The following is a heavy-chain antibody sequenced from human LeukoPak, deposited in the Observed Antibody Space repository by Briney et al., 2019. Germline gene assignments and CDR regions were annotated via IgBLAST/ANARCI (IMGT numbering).Heavy chain of an antibody. CDR2: ICTSGST. CDR3: ARATPPYGSGSPSLYYYGMDV. J-gene: IGHJ6*02. CDR1: GGSNSSYY. Sequence: SETLSLTCTVSGGSNSSYYWSWMRQPAGKGRERIGCICTSGSTNYNPCLKSRATMSVDTSKNQFSLKLSSVTAADTAVYDCARATPPYGSGSPSLYYYGMDVWGQGTTVTVSS. D-gene: IGHD3-10*01. V-gene: IGHV4-4*07.